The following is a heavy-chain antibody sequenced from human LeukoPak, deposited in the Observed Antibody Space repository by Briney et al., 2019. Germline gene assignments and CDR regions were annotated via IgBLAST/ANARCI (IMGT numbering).Heavy chain of an antibody. CDR2: ISGSGGST. D-gene: IGHD6-13*01. Sequence: GGSLRLSCAASGFTFRSYAMSWVRQAPGKGLEWVSAISGSGGSTYYADSVKGRFTISRDNSKNTLYLQMNSLRAEDTAVYYCAKDSPGYSSSWYWGPSFDYWGQGTLVTVSS. J-gene: IGHJ4*02. V-gene: IGHV3-23*01. CDR3: AKDSPGYSSSWYWGPSFDY. CDR1: GFTFRSYA.